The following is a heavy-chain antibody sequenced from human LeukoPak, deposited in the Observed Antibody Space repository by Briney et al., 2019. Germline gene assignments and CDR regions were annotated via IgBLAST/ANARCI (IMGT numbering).Heavy chain of an antibody. V-gene: IGHV1-8*01. CDR2: MNPNSGNT. J-gene: IGHJ4*02. CDR1: GYTFTSYG. Sequence: ASVKVSCKASGYTFTSYGISWVRQAPGQGLEWMGWMNPNSGNTGYAQKFQGRVTMTRNTSISTAYMELSSLRSEDTAVYYCARVLSRRRPTQDTFAGYWGQGTLVTVSS. CDR3: ARVLSRRRPTQDTFAGY. D-gene: IGHD3-16*01.